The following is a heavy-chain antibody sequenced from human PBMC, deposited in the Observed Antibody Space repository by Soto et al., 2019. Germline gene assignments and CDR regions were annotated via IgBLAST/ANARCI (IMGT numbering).Heavy chain of an antibody. J-gene: IGHJ4*02. CDR1: GFTFSSYS. V-gene: IGHV3-21*01. Sequence: PGGSLRLSCAASGFTFSSYSMNWVRQAPGKGLEWVSSISSSSSYIYYADSVKGRFTISRDNAKNSLYLQMNSLRAEDTAVYYWARDPITMVRGVIHFDYWGQGTLVNVSS. CDR2: ISSSSSYI. CDR3: ARDPITMVRGVIHFDY. D-gene: IGHD3-10*01.